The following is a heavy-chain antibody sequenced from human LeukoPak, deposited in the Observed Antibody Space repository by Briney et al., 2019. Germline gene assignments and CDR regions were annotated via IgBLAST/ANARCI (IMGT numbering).Heavy chain of an antibody. CDR2: IYHSGNT. CDR1: GYSVSSGFY. D-gene: IGHD1-26*01. V-gene: IGHV4-38-2*02. CDR3: ARAVGATTYWGFDY. J-gene: IGHJ4*02. Sequence: SETLSLTCTVSGYSVSSGFYWGWIRQPPGKGLEWVGIIYHSGNTYYNPSLKSRVTMSLATSKNQFSLQLTSVTAADTAVYYCARAVGATTYWGFDYWGRGTLVTVSS.